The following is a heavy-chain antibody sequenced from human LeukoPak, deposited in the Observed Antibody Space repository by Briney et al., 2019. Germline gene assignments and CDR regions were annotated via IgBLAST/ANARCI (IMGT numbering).Heavy chain of an antibody. V-gene: IGHV3-23*01. CDR1: GFTFSSYA. CDR2: ISGSGGST. J-gene: IGHJ4*02. Sequence: HTGGSLRLSCAASGFTFSSYAMSWVRQAPGKGLEWVSAISGSGGSTYHADSVKGRFTISRDNSKNTLYLQMNSLRAEDTAVYYCAKDLESYSYGEAFDYWGQGTLVTVSS. D-gene: IGHD5-18*01. CDR3: AKDLESYSYGEAFDY.